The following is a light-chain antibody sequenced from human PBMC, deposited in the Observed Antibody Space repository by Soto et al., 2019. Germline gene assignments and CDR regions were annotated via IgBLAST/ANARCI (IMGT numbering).Light chain of an antibody. CDR3: QQYGSSRRT. Sequence: IMVSKSPGPLSLSPGERATLSCRASQSVSSSYLAWYQQKPGQAPRLLIYGASSRATGIPDRFSGSGSGTDFTLTISRLQPEDFAVYYCQQYGSSRRTFGQGTKVDIK. J-gene: IGKJ1*01. V-gene: IGKV3-20*01. CDR2: GAS. CDR1: QSVSSSY.